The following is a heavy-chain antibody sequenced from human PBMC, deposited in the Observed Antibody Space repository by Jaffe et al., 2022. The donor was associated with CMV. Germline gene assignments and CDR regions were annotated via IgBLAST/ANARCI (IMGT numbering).Heavy chain of an antibody. D-gene: IGHD2-15*01. J-gene: IGHJ6*02. Sequence: QEQLVQSGAEVKKPGASVRVSCQTSGYTFSGFYMHWVRQAPGQGLEWMGWINPNTGGTNFAQKFQGRVTMTRDTTISTVFLDLWRLTSDDTAVYYCAKAVLRNVVVAPGSIVDYYYGLDFWGQGTTVIVSS. CDR3: AKAVLRNVVVAPGSIVDYYYGLDF. CDR2: INPNTGGT. CDR1: GYTFSGFY. V-gene: IGHV1-2*02.